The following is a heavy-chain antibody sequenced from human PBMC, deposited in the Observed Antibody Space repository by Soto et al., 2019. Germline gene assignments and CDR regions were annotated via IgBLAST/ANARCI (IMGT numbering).Heavy chain of an antibody. Sequence: XGSLRLSFAASGFTFSTYSIHWVRQAPGKGLEWVAVISHDATFKYYADSVKGRFTISRDNSKNTVYLQMNSLRVDDTAVYYCESDWRWLPDTDWGQGTLVTVSS. CDR2: ISHDATFK. CDR1: GFTFSTYS. D-gene: IGHD5-12*01. CDR3: ESDWRWLPDTD. V-gene: IGHV3-30-3*01. J-gene: IGHJ4*02.